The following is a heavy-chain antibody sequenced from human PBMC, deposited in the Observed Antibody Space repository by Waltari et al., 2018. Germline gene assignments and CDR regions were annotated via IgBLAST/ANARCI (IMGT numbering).Heavy chain of an antibody. Sequence: EVQLVESGGGLVKPGGSLRLSCEASGFTFGSYNMHGFRQAPGKGLEWVSSISASSVYIYYADSVKGRFTISRDNAKNSLYLEMKSLGADDTAVYYCARGDLGYCSTARCFDFDSWGQGTLVTVSS. CDR2: ISASSVYI. V-gene: IGHV3-21*02. J-gene: IGHJ4*02. CDR1: GFTFGSYN. D-gene: IGHD2-2*01. CDR3: ARGDLGYCSTARCFDFDS.